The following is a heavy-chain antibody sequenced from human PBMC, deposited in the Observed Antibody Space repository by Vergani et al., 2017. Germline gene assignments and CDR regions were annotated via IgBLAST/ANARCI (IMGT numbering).Heavy chain of an antibody. CDR1: GGTFSSYA. Sequence: QVQLVQSGAEVKKPGSSVKVSCKASGGTFSSYAISWVRQAPGQGLEWMGGIIPIFGTANYAQKFQGRVTITADESTSTAYMELSSLRSEDTAVYYCARGGVEDCSRTSCPIGFYYYMDVWGKGTTVTVSS. V-gene: IGHV1-69*01. CDR3: ARGGVEDCSRTSCPIGFYYYMDV. J-gene: IGHJ6*03. D-gene: IGHD2-2*01. CDR2: IIPIFGTA.